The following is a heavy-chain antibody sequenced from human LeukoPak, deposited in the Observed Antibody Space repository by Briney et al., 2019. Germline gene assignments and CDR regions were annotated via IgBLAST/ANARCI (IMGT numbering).Heavy chain of an antibody. CDR2: IKQDGSEK. CDR1: GFTFSSYW. V-gene: IGHV3-7*01. J-gene: IGHJ4*02. CDR3: AREPNMKWELPQIDY. D-gene: IGHD1-26*01. Sequence: GGSLRLSCAASGFTFSSYWMSWVRQAPGKGLEWVANIKQDGSEKYYGDSVKGRFTISRDNAKTLLYLQMNSLRAEDTAVYYCAREPNMKWELPQIDYWGQGTLVTVSS.